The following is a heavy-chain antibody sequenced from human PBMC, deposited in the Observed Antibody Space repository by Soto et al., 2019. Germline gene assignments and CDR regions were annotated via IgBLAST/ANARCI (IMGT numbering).Heavy chain of an antibody. J-gene: IGHJ4*02. CDR1: GYTFTGYY. V-gene: IGHV1-2*04. CDR3: ARDVHYCGSGSYSTPMYYFDY. D-gene: IGHD3-10*01. CDR2: INPNSGGT. Sequence: ASVKVSCKASGYTFTGYYMHWVRQAPGQGLEWMGWINPNSGGTNYAQKFQGWVTMTRDTSISTAYMELSRLRSDDTAVYYCARDVHYCGSGSYSTPMYYFDYWGQGTLVTVYS.